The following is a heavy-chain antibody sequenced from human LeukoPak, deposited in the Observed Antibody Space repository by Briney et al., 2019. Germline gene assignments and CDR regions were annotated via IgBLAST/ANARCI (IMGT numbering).Heavy chain of an antibody. CDR3: ARELWSGYPIFDY. J-gene: IGHJ4*02. CDR2: IYYSGST. Sequence: SETLSLTCTVSGGSISSYYWRWIRQPPGKGLEWIGYIYYSGSTNYNPSLKSRVTISVDTSKNQFSLKLSSVTAADTAVYFCARELWSGYPIFDYWGQGTLVTVSS. V-gene: IGHV4-59*12. CDR1: GGSISSYY. D-gene: IGHD3-3*01.